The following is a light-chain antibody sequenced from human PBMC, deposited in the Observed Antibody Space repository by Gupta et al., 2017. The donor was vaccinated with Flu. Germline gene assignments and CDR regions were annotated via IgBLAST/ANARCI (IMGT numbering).Light chain of an antibody. V-gene: IGKV3-15*01. Sequence: EIEMTQSPATLSVSPGERATLSCRASQSVNSNLAWYQQKPGQPPRLLIIGASTRATGIPARFSGSGSGTEFTLAISSLQSEDFAVYYCQQYNNWPWTFGQGTKVEIK. CDR3: QQYNNWPWT. CDR2: GAS. J-gene: IGKJ1*01. CDR1: QSVNSN.